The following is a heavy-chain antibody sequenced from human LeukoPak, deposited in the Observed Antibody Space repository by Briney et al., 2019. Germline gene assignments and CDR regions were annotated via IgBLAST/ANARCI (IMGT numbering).Heavy chain of an antibody. CDR1: GYSFTSYW. V-gene: IGHV5-51*03. CDR3: ARLFPRINSGRPAFDI. CDR2: IYPGDSDT. J-gene: IGHJ3*02. D-gene: IGHD1-26*01. Sequence: KPGESLKISCKGSGYSFTSYWIGWVRQMPGKGLEWMGIIYPGDSDTRYSPSFQCQVTISADKSISTAYLQWSSLKASDTAMYYCARLFPRINSGRPAFDIWGQGTMVTVSS.